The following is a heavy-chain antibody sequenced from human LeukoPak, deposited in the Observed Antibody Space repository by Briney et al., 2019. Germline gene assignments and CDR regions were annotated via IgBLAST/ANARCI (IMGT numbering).Heavy chain of an antibody. D-gene: IGHD6-13*01. J-gene: IGHJ4*02. Sequence: SETLSLTCTVSGGSISSYYWSWIRQPAGKGLEWIGRIYTSGSTNYNPSLKSRVTMSVDTSKNQFSLKLSSVTAADTAVYYCARAAPSGIAAAGTNFDYWGQGTLVTVSS. CDR3: ARAAPSGIAAAGTNFDY. CDR2: IYTSGST. CDR1: GGSISSYY. V-gene: IGHV4-4*07.